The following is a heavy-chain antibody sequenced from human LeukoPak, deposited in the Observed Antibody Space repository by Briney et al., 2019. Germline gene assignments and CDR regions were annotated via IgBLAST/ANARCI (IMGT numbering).Heavy chain of an antibody. V-gene: IGHV3-7*01. CDR1: GFNLGSYW. CDR3: ARDQNPGKFGQYYDAFDI. J-gene: IGHJ3*02. Sequence: PGGSLSLSCTASGFNLGSYWMTWLRQAPGRGLEWVANIRHDGSRIHYVDAVRGRFTISRDNAKNSVYLQVDSLRVEDTAVYFCARDQNPGKFGQYYDAFDIWGQGTLVTVSP. CDR2: IRHDGSRI. D-gene: IGHD3-10*01.